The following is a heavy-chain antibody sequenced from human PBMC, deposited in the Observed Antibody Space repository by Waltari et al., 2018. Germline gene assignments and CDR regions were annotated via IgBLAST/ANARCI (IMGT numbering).Heavy chain of an antibody. CDR1: GDSVSSNSAA. CDR3: ARAPKAYSSGWYNNWFDP. V-gene: IGHV6-1*01. CDR2: TYYRSKWYN. J-gene: IGHJ5*02. Sequence: QVQLQQSGPGLVKPSQTLSLTCAISGDSVSSNSAAWNWIRQSPSRGLEWLGRTYYRSKWYNEYAVSVKSRITINPDTSKNQFSRQLNSVTPEDTAVYDCARAPKAYSSGWYNNWFDPWGQGTLVTVSS. D-gene: IGHD6-19*01.